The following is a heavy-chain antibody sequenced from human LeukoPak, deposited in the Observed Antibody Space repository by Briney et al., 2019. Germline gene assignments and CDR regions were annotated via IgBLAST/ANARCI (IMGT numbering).Heavy chain of an antibody. CDR1: GYTFTGYY. V-gene: IGHV1-2*02. CDR2: INPNSGGT. Sequence: ASVKVSCKASGYTFTGYYMHWVRQAPGQGLEWMGWINPNSGGTNYAQKLQGRVTMTTDTSTSTAYMELRSLRSDDTAVYYCARDREEMASNWFDPWGQGTLVTVSS. D-gene: IGHD5-24*01. CDR3: ARDREEMASNWFDP. J-gene: IGHJ5*02.